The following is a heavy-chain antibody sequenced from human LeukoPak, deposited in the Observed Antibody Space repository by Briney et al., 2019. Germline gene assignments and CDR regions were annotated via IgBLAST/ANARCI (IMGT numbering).Heavy chain of an antibody. Sequence: GGSLRLSCAAFGFTFSSYAMSWVRQAPGKGLEWVSAISGSGGSTYYADSVKGRFTISRDNSKDTLYLQMNSLRAEDTAVYYCAKDPKYSRAWFDPWGQGTLVTVSS. CDR1: GFTFSSYA. D-gene: IGHD1-26*01. CDR3: AKDPKYSRAWFDP. V-gene: IGHV3-23*01. CDR2: ISGSGGST. J-gene: IGHJ5*02.